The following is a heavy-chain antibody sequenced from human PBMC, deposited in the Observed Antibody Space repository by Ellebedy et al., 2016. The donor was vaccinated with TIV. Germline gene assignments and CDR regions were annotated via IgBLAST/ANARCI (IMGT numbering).Heavy chain of an antibody. CDR3: ARDNYYDPLDV. Sequence: GESLKISCAASGFTFSNYNMNWVRQAPGKGLEWVSSVSGSRKTKYYADSVKGRFTISRDNAQNSLYLQMNSLRADDTAVYYCARDNYYDPLDVWGQGTTVTVSS. CDR1: GFTFSNYN. CDR2: VSGSRKTK. D-gene: IGHD3-3*01. J-gene: IGHJ6*02. V-gene: IGHV3-48*01.